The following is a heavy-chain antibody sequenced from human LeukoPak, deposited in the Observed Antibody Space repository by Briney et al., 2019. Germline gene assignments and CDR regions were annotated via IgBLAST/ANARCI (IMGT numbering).Heavy chain of an antibody. Sequence: GASVKVSCKASGYTFTSYDINWVRQATGQGLEWMGWMNPNSANTGYAQKFQGRVTMTRNTSISTAYMELSSLRSEDTAVYYCARRLRYFDWYRPIENYYYYGMDVWGQGTTVTVSS. J-gene: IGHJ6*02. V-gene: IGHV1-8*01. CDR3: ARRLRYFDWYRPIENYYYYGMDV. CDR1: GYTFTSYD. CDR2: MNPNSANT. D-gene: IGHD3-9*01.